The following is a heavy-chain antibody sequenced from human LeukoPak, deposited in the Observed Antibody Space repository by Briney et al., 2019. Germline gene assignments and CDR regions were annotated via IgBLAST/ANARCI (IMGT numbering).Heavy chain of an antibody. Sequence: GGSLRLSCAASGFTFRNYGMHWVRQAPGKGLEWVAVIWYEGDNENYADSVKGRFTISRDNSKSTLFLHMNNVRVDDTAVYYCARDGERSFDYWGQGTPVTVSS. CDR3: ARDGERSFDY. V-gene: IGHV3-33*01. CDR1: GFTFRNYG. D-gene: IGHD3-10*01. J-gene: IGHJ4*02. CDR2: IWYEGDNE.